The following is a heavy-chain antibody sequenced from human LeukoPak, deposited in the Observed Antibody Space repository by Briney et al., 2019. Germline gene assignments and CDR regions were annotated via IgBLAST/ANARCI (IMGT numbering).Heavy chain of an antibody. D-gene: IGHD5-12*01. Sequence: HPGGSLRLSCAASGFTFSSYGMHWVRQAPGKGLEWVAVIWYDGSNKYYADSVKGRFTISRDNSKNTLYLQMNSLRAEDTAVYYCASTRSGYDADYWGQGTLVTVSS. V-gene: IGHV3-33*01. CDR2: IWYDGSNK. CDR3: ASTRSGYDADY. J-gene: IGHJ4*02. CDR1: GFTFSSYG.